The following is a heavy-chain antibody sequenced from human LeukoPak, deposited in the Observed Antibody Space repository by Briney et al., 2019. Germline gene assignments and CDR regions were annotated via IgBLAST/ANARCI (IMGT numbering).Heavy chain of an antibody. D-gene: IGHD5-18*01. V-gene: IGHV3-7*01. CDR3: ARRSSKGQLWLREYYFDY. J-gene: IGHJ4*02. CDR2: IKQDGSEK. CDR1: GFTFSSYW. Sequence: QPGGSLRLSCAASGFTFSSYWMSWVRQAPGKGLEWVANIKQDGSEKYYVDSVKGRFTISRDNAKNSLYLQMNSLRAEDTAVYYCARRSSKGQLWLREYYFDYWGQGTLVTVSS.